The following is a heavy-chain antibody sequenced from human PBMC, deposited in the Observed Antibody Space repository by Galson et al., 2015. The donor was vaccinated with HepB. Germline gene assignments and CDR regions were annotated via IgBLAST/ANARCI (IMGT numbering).Heavy chain of an antibody. CDR1: GFTFRSYE. CDR2: ISTTGVT. V-gene: IGHV3-48*03. J-gene: IGHJ6*02. D-gene: IGHD2-8*01. Sequence: SLRLSCAASGFTFRSYEMIWVRQAPGKGLEWVSYISTTGVTYYAGSVKGRFTISSDNAKSSLYLQMNSLRVEDTAVYYCAREGYNGGSYVGLDVWGHGTAVTVSS. CDR3: AREGYNGGSYVGLDV.